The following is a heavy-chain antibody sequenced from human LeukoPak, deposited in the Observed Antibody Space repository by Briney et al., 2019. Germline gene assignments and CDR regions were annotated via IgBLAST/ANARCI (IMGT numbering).Heavy chain of an antibody. D-gene: IGHD3-10*01. CDR1: GGSISSYY. V-gene: IGHV4-59*01. CDR3: ARACRDMVRGVIALTFDY. Sequence: PSETLSLTCTVSGGSISSYYWSWLRHPPGKGLEWIGYIYYSGSTNYNPSLTSRVTISVDTSKNQFSLKLSSETAPDTAVYYCARACRDMVRGVIALTFDYWGQGTLVTVSS. J-gene: IGHJ4*02. CDR2: IYYSGST.